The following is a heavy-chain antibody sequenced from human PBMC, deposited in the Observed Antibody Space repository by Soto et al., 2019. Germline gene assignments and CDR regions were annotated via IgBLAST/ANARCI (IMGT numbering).Heavy chain of an antibody. Sequence: GESLKISCKGSGYSFTSYWISWVRQMPGKGLEWMGRIDPSDSYTNYSPSFQGHVTISADKSISTAYLQWSSLKASDTAMYYCARQADIVGTIGGYYFDYWGQGTLVTVSS. D-gene: IGHD5-12*01. CDR1: GYSFTSYW. CDR3: ARQADIVGTIGGYYFDY. J-gene: IGHJ4*02. V-gene: IGHV5-10-1*01. CDR2: IDPSDSYT.